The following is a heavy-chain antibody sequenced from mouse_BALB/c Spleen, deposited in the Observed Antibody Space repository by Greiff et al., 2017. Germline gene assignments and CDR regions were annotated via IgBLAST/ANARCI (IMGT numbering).Heavy chain of an antibody. J-gene: IGHJ4*01. CDR1: GFTFSSFG. D-gene: IGHD1-1*01. V-gene: IGHV5-17*02. CDR3: ARPGSSYGAMDY. CDR2: ISSGSSTI. Sequence: EVQLVESGGGLVQPGGSRKLSCAASGFTFSSFGMHWVRQAPEKGLEWVAYISSGSSTIYYADTVKGRFTISRDNPKNTLFLQMTSLRSEDTAMYYCARPGSSYGAMDYWGQGTSVTVSS.